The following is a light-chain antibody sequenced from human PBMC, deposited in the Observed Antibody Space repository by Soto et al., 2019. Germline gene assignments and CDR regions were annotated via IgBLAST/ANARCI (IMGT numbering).Light chain of an antibody. CDR2: DVS. V-gene: IGLV2-11*01. Sequence: QSVLTQPRSVSGSPGQSVTISCTGTSSDIGGYTYVSWYQQHPGKAPKVIIYDVSERPSGVPDRFSGSKSGNTASLTISGLQPEDEADYYCCSFAGPQSFEVFGDGTKV. CDR1: SSDIGGYTY. J-gene: IGLJ1*01. CDR3: CSFAGPQSFEV.